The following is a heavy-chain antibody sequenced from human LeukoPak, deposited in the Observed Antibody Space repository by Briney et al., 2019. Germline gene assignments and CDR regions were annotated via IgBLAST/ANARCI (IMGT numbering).Heavy chain of an antibody. Sequence: GGSLRLSCATSGFSFTDYPMTWVRQAPGKGLEWISNIRTTAEGAKYAYYADSVKGRVTISRDDGKNTLYLHMNSLRDDDTAVYYCAKDLRYAFDYWGQGILVTVSS. V-gene: IGHV3-48*02. CDR3: AKDLRYAFDY. CDR1: GFSFTDYP. D-gene: IGHD3-9*01. J-gene: IGHJ4*02. CDR2: IRTTAEGAKYA.